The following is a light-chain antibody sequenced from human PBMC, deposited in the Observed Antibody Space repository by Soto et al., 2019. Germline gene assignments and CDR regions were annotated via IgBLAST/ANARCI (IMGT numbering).Light chain of an antibody. V-gene: IGLV1-40*01. CDR1: RSNIGAGYD. CDR3: KSDDSSLGMLYV. Sequence: QTVLTQPPSVSGAPGQRVTISSTRSRSNIGAGYDVHWYQQLPGTAPKLLIHGDSNRPSGVPDRFSGSKPGTSASLAITGLPAEDEADYYCKSDDSSLGMLYVFGTGTKVT. CDR2: GDS. J-gene: IGLJ1*01.